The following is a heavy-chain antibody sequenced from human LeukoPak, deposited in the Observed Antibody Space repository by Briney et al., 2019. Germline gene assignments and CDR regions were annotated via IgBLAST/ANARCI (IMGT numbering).Heavy chain of an antibody. CDR3: ARVPYQLGPPDY. CDR1: GGSISSYY. D-gene: IGHD1-1*01. V-gene: IGHV4-59*01. CDR2: IYYSGST. J-gene: IGHJ4*02. Sequence: SETLSLTCTVSGGSISSYYWSWIRQPPGKGLEWIGYIYYSGSTNYNPSLKSRVTISVDTSKNQFSLKLSSVTAADTAVYYCARVPYQLGPPDYWGQGTLVTVSS.